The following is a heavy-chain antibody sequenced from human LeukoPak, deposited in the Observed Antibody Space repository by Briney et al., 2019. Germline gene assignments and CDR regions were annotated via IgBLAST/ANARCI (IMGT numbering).Heavy chain of an antibody. Sequence: GASVKVSCEVSGYTLTDLSMHWVRQAPGKGLEWMGGFDPEDDETISAQKFQGRVTMTEDTSTDTAYMELSSLRSEDTAVYYCATVAGMRSLRYYFHYWGQGTLVTVSS. J-gene: IGHJ4*02. CDR3: ATVAGMRSLRYYFHY. V-gene: IGHV1-24*01. CDR1: GYTLTDLS. D-gene: IGHD6-19*01. CDR2: FDPEDDET.